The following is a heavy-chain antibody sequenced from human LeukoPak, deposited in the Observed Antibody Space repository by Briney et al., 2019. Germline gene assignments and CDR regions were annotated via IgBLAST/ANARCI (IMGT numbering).Heavy chain of an antibody. CDR1: GFTFSSYA. J-gene: IGHJ4*02. CDR2: ISGSGGST. CDR3: AKRGSKGYSNYVLDY. V-gene: IGHV3-23*01. Sequence: PGGSLRLSCAASGFTFSSYAMSWVRQAPGKGLEWVSAISGSGGSTYYADSVKGRFTISRDNSKNTLYLQMNSLRAEDTAVYYCAKRGSKGYSNYVLDYWGQGTLVTVSS. D-gene: IGHD4-11*01.